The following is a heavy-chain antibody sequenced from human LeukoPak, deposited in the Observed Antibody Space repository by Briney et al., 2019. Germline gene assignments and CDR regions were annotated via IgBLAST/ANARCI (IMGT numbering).Heavy chain of an antibody. CDR2: INPDGSTT. V-gene: IGHV3-74*01. CDR3: ARDGAMVRGLHFDY. CDR1: GFTFNSYW. Sequence: GGSLRLSCAASGFTFNSYWMHWVRQAPGKGLVWVSRINPDGSTTSYADSVKGRFTISRDNAKDTLYLQMNSLRAEDTAVYYCARDGAMVRGLHFDYWGQGTLVTVSS. J-gene: IGHJ4*02. D-gene: IGHD3-10*01.